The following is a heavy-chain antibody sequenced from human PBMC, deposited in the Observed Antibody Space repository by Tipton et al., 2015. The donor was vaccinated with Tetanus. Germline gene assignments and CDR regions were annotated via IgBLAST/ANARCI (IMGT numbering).Heavy chain of an antibody. CDR2: IDPNSGGT. V-gene: IGHV1-2*02. Sequence: QVQLVQSGAEVKKPGASVKVSCKASGYTFTGYYIYWVRQAPGQGLEWMGWIDPNSGGTVYAQKFQGRVPMTRDTSISTAYMELRSLRSDDTAVYYCARDRGDYIYYGMDVWGPGTTVTV. CDR3: ARDRGDYIYYGMDV. J-gene: IGHJ6*02. CDR1: GYTFTGYY. D-gene: IGHD3-22*01.